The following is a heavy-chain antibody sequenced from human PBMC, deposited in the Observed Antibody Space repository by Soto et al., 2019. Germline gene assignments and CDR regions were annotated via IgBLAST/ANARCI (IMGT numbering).Heavy chain of an antibody. CDR1: GGSISSGGYS. V-gene: IGHV4-30-2*06. CDR3: ARGRYYYGSGSYYGHYYYYYGMDV. J-gene: IGHJ6*02. D-gene: IGHD3-10*01. Sequence: SETLSLTCTVSGGSISSGGYSWTWIRQSPGKGLEWIGYTYQSGSAYYNPSLKSRVTISVDTSKNQFSLKLSSVTAADTAVYYCARGRYYYGSGSYYGHYYYYYGMDVWGQGTTVTVSS. CDR2: TYQSGSA.